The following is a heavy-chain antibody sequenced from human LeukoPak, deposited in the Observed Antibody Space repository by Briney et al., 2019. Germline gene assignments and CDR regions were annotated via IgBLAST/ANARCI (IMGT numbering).Heavy chain of an antibody. D-gene: IGHD3-10*01. CDR3: AREWLGGSGSYYNV. Sequence: SETLSLTCTVSGGSISSSSYYWGWIRQPPGKGLEWIGSIYYSGSTYYNPSLKSRVTISVDTSKNQFSLKLSSVTAADTAVYYCAREWLGGSGSYYNVWGQGTLVTVSS. CDR1: GGSISSSSYY. V-gene: IGHV4-39*07. CDR2: IYYSGST. J-gene: IGHJ4*02.